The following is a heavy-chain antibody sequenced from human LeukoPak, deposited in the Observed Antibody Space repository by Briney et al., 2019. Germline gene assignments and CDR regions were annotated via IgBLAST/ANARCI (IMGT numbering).Heavy chain of an antibody. V-gene: IGHV4-38-2*01. CDR3: ARGVVGVVAAIRGAFDI. J-gene: IGHJ3*02. Sequence: SETLSLTCAVSGYSISSGYYWGWIRQPPGKGLEWIGDIYHSGSTYYNPSLKSRVTISVDTSKNQFSLKLSSVTTADTAVYYCARGVVGVVAAIRGAFDIWGQGTMVTVSS. D-gene: IGHD2-15*01. CDR1: GYSISSGYY. CDR2: IYHSGST.